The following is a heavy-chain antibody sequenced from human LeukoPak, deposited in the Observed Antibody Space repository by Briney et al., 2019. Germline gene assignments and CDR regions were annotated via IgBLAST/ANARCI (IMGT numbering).Heavy chain of an antibody. Sequence: PSETLSLTCAVYGGSFSGYYWSWIRQPPGKGLEWIGEINHSGSTNYNPSLKSRVTISVDTSKNQFSLKLSSVTAADTAVYYCARGPNWYYNSWGQGTLVTVS. D-gene: IGHD1-7*01. CDR1: GGSFSGYY. CDR3: ARGPNWYYNS. CDR2: INHSGST. V-gene: IGHV4-34*01. J-gene: IGHJ4*02.